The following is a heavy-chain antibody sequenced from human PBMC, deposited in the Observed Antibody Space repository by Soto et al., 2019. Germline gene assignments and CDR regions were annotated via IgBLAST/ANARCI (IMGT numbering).Heavy chain of an antibody. Sequence: PSETLSLTCNVSGGSISSHYWSWIRQPPGKGLQWIGYIYDSGSTNYNPSLKSRVTISVDTSKNQFSLKVTSVTAADTALYYCARDYFDSSDYTTNWFDPWGQGTLVTVSS. J-gene: IGHJ5*02. D-gene: IGHD3-22*01. V-gene: IGHV4-4*08. CDR1: GGSISSHY. CDR2: IYDSGST. CDR3: ARDYFDSSDYTTNWFDP.